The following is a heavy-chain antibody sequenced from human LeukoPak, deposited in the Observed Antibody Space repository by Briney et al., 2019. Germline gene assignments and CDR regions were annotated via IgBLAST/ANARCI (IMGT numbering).Heavy chain of an antibody. J-gene: IGHJ6*03. CDR1: GYTFTSYD. CDR3: AGLTRGIVVVAAATPLPSMDV. V-gene: IGHV1-8*01. D-gene: IGHD2-15*01. Sequence: ASVKVSCKASGYTFTSYDIYWVRQATGQGLEWMGWMNPNSGNTGFAQRFQGRVTMTRNTSISTAYMELSSLRSEDTAVYYCAGLTRGIVVVAAATPLPSMDVWGKGTTVTVSS. CDR2: MNPNSGNT.